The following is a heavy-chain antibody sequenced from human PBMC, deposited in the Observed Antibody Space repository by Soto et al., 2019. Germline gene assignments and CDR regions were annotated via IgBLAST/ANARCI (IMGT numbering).Heavy chain of an antibody. D-gene: IGHD5-18*01. CDR2: ITPIFNTA. Sequence: QVQLVQSGAEVKKPGSSVKVSCKASGGTFSSYVVSWVRQAPGQGLEWMGGITPIFNTANYAQKFQGRVTITANESTSTAFMELSSLRSEDTAAYFCERVLRIQLWRNAFDLWGQGTMVTVSS. V-gene: IGHV1-69*01. J-gene: IGHJ3*01. CDR1: GGTFSSYV. CDR3: ERVLRIQLWRNAFDL.